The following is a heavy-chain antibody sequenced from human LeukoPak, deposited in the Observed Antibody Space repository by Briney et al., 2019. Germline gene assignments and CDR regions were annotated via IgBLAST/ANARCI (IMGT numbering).Heavy chain of an antibody. V-gene: IGHV4-39*01. CDR3: ARTRYYYNSSSYGAPYYFDY. J-gene: IGHJ4*02. CDR1: GGSFSGYY. D-gene: IGHD3-10*01. CDR2: IYYSGST. Sequence: PSETLSLTCAVYGGSFSGYYWGWIRQPPGKGLEWIGSIYYSGSTYYNPSLKSRVTISVDTSKNQFSLKLSSVTAADTAVYYCARTRYYYNSSSYGAPYYFDYWGQGTLVTVSS.